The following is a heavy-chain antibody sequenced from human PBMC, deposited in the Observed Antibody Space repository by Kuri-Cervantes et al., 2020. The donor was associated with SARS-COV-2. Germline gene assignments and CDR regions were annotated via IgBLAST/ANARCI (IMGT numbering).Heavy chain of an antibody. CDR2: FKSKAAGGTT. CDR3: ATGSTSGRYRRDFDF. J-gene: IGHJ4*02. CDR1: GFTFGDYA. Sequence: LSLTCAASGFTFGDYAMSWVRQTPGKGLEWIGRFKSKAAGGTTVHAAPVQGRFTISRDDSRNTLYLQMDSLKVEDTGVYYCATGSTSGRYRRDFDFWGPGTLVTVSS. V-gene: IGHV3-15*01. D-gene: IGHD6-19*01.